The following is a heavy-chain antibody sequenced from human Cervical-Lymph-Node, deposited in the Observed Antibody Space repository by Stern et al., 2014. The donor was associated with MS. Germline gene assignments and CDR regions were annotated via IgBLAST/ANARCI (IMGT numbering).Heavy chain of an antibody. CDR1: GFTFSSYD. J-gene: IGHJ4*02. CDR3: ARDMGDGYFDY. V-gene: IGHV3-13*01. D-gene: IGHD3-16*01. CDR2: IGTAGDT. Sequence: DEQLVESGGGLVQPGGSLRLSCAASGFTFSSYDMHWVRQATGKGLEWVSAIGTAGDTYYPGSVKGRFTISRENAKNSLYLQMNSLRAGDTAVYYCARDMGDGYFDYWGQGTLVTVSS.